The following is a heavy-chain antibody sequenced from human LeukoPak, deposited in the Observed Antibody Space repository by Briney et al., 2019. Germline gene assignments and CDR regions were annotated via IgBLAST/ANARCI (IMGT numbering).Heavy chain of an antibody. CDR1: GFTLSSHW. CDR2: KNQDGSAK. V-gene: IGHV3-7*01. Sequence: GSLRLSCVASGFTLSSHWMSWVRQAPGKGLEWVANKNQDGSAKYFVDSVKGRFTISRDNAKNSMYLQMNSLRAEDTAVYYCARWEIRGTAHKLDYWGQGTLVTVSS. J-gene: IGHJ4*02. D-gene: IGHD1-7*01. CDR3: ARWEIRGTAHKLDY.